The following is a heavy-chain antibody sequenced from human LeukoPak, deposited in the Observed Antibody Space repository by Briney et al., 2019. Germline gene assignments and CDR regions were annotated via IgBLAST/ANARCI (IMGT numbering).Heavy chain of an antibody. D-gene: IGHD6-13*01. V-gene: IGHV1-18*01. CDR2: ISAYNGNT. CDR1: GYTFTSYG. J-gene: IGHJ5*02. CDR3: ARRPGYIAAAGSYNWFDP. Sequence: ASVKVSCKASGYTFTSYGISWVRQAPGQGLEWMGWISAYNGNTNYAQKLQGRVTMTTDTSTSTAYMELRSLRSDDTAVYYCARRPGYIAAAGSYNWFDPWGQGTLVTVSS.